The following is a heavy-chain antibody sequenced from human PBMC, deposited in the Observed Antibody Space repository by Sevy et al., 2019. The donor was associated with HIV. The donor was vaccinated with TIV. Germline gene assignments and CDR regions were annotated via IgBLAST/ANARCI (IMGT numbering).Heavy chain of an antibody. CDR2: IYPGDSDT. CDR3: ARGPFYDFWSGYSYDAFDI. Sequence: GESLKISCKGSGYSFTSYWIGWVRQMPGKGLEWMGIIYPGDSDTRYSRSFQGQVTISADKSISTAYLQWSSLKASDTAMYYCARGPFYDFWSGYSYDAFDIWGQGTMVTVSS. J-gene: IGHJ3*02. V-gene: IGHV5-51*01. CDR1: GYSFTSYW. D-gene: IGHD3-3*01.